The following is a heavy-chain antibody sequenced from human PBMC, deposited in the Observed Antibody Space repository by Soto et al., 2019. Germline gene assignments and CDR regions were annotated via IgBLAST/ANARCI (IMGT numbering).Heavy chain of an antibody. D-gene: IGHD2-8*02. CDR3: ARGDYGTGGYPFPYIHY. J-gene: IGHJ4*02. CDR2: INPDSGAT. CDR1: GYSFTGYY. V-gene: IGHV1-2*02. Sequence: HEHLVQSGAEVKRPGASLKVSCKASGYSFTGYYIHWVRQAPGQGLEWMGWINPDSGATNYAQNLQGRATLTGETSIRPASMVLTSLTSDETAVYYCARGDYGTGGYPFPYIHYRGQGTLVIVSS.